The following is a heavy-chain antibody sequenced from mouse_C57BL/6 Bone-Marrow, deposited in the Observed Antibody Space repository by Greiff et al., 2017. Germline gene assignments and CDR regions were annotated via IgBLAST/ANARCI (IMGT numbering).Heavy chain of an antibody. J-gene: IGHJ1*03. D-gene: IGHD1-1*01. V-gene: IGHV7-3*01. CDR2: IRNKANGYPT. CDR1: GFTFTDYY. Sequence: EVMLVESGGGLVQPGGSLSLSCAASGFTFTDYYMSWVRQPPGKALEWLGFIRNKANGYPTEYSASVKGRFTISRDNSQSILYLQMNALRAEDSATYYCARSLTTVVARYFDVWGTGTTVTVSS. CDR3: ARSLTTVVARYFDV.